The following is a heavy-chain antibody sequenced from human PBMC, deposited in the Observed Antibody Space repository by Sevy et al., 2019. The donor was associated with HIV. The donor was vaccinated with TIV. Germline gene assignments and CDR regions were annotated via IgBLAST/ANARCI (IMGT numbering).Heavy chain of an antibody. D-gene: IGHD3-22*01. Sequence: ASVKVSCKASGDTFTNYALSWVRQAPGQGLEWMGGILPILRSAKTAQKFQDRVTITADDSTSTAYMELNSLRFEDTAMYYCARLSSARVYDISGPEDYWGQGTLVTVSS. V-gene: IGHV1-69*13. CDR3: ARLSSARVYDISGPEDY. CDR1: GDTFTNYA. CDR2: ILPILRSA. J-gene: IGHJ4*02.